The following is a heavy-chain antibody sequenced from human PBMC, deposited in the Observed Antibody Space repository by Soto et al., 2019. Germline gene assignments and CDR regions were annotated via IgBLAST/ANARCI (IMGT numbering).Heavy chain of an antibody. CDR3: ARAYYDSSGYGLDP. D-gene: IGHD3-22*01. Sequence: PSETLSLTCTVSGGSISTGYWTWIRQPPEKGLEWIGYIYYSGSINYNPSLNSRVTISVDTSKNQFSLKLNSVTAADTAVYYCARAYYDSSGYGLDPWGQGTLVTVSS. CDR2: IYYSGSI. CDR1: GGSISTGY. J-gene: IGHJ5*02. V-gene: IGHV4-59*01.